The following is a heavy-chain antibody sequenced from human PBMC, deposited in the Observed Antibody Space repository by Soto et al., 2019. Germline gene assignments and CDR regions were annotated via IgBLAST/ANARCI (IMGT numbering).Heavy chain of an antibody. J-gene: IGHJ4*02. CDR2: MNPNSGNT. V-gene: IGHV1-8*01. CDR1: GYTLTSNY. CDR3: ARDLAGRIDY. Sequence: GASVKASCKESGYTLTSNYLNWVRQATGQGLEWMGWMNPNSGNTGYAQKFQGRVTMTRNTSISTAYMELSSLRSEDTAVYYCARDLAGRIDYWGQGTLVTVSS. D-gene: IGHD6-25*01.